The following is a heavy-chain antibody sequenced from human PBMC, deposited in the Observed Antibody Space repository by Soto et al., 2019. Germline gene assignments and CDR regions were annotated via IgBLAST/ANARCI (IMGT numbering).Heavy chain of an antibody. CDR3: ARWPVGYYYYGMDV. CDR1: GYTFTSYD. J-gene: IGHJ6*02. CDR2: MNPNSGNT. V-gene: IGHV1-8*01. Sequence: QVQLVQSGAEVKKPGASVKVSCKASGYTFTSYDINWVREATGQGLEWMGWMNPNSGNTGYAQKFQGRVTMTRNTSISTAYMELSSLRSEDTAVYYCARWPVGYYYYGMDVWGPGTTVTVSS. D-gene: IGHD3-3*01.